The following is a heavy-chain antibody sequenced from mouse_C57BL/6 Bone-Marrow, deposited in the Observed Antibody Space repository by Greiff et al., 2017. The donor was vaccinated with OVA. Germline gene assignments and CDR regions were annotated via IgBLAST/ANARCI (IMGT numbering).Heavy chain of an antibody. CDR3: TTMAYYYGSSYDAMDY. J-gene: IGHJ4*01. CDR1: GFNIKDDY. D-gene: IGHD1-1*01. Sequence: VQLQQSGAELVRPGASVKLSCTASGFNIKDDYMHWVKQRPEQGLEWIGWIDPENGDTEYASKFQGKATITADTSSNTAYLQLSSLTSEDTAVYYCTTMAYYYGSSYDAMDYWGQGTSVTVSS. V-gene: IGHV14-4*01. CDR2: IDPENGDT.